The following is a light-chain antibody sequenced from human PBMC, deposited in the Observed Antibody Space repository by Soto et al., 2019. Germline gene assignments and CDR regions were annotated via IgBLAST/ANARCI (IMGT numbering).Light chain of an antibody. CDR2: GAY. CDR1: QSISSK. V-gene: IGKV3-15*01. J-gene: IGKJ1*01. Sequence: IVMTQSPATLSVSPGERATLSCRASQSISSKLAWYQQKPGQAPRLLIYGAYTRATGIPARFSSSGSGTEFTLTISSLQSEDFAVYYCLQYDMWPRTFGQGTKVDIK. CDR3: LQYDMWPRT.